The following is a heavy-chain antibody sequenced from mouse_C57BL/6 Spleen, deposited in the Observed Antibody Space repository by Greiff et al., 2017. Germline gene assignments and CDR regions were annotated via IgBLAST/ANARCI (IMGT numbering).Heavy chain of an antibody. V-gene: IGHV1-69*01. CDR2: IDPSDSYT. Sequence: VQLQQPGAELVMPGASVKLSCKASGYTFTSYWMHWVKQRPGQGLEWIGEIDPSDSYTNYNQKFKGKSTLTVDKSSSTAYMQLSSLTSEDSAVYYCARPYGSSYYYFDYWGQGTTLTVSS. J-gene: IGHJ2*01. CDR1: GYTFTSYW. CDR3: ARPYGSSYYYFDY. D-gene: IGHD1-1*01.